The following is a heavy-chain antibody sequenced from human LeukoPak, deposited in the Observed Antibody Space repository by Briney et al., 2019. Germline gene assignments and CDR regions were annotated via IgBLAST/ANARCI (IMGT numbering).Heavy chain of an antibody. CDR2: TRNKANGYTT. CDR1: GFTFSDHY. V-gene: IGHV3-72*01. Sequence: GGSLRLSCAASGFTFSDHYMDWVRQAPGKGLEWVGRTRNKANGYTTEYAASVKGRFTISRDDSKNSLYLQMNSLKTEDTAVYHCARLVVVPAAKRGYYYYYGMDVWGQGATVTVSS. J-gene: IGHJ6*02. CDR3: ARLVVVPAAKRGYYYYYGMDV. D-gene: IGHD2-2*01.